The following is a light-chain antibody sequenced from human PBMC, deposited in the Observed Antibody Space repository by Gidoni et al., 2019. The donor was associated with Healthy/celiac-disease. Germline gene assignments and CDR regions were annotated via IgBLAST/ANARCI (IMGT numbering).Light chain of an antibody. Sequence: DIQLTQSPSFLSASVGDRVTITCRASQDIGSHIAWYQQKPGKAPKLLIYYAFILQSGVPSRFSGSGSGTEFSLTISSLQPGEFATYYCQQANSHLALTFGGGTKVDI. J-gene: IGKJ4*01. CDR1: QDIGSH. V-gene: IGKV1-9*01. CDR3: QQANSHLALT. CDR2: YAF.